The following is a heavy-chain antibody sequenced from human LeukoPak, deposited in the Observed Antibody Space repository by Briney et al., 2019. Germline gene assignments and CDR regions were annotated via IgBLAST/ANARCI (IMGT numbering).Heavy chain of an antibody. CDR2: IYYSGTS. V-gene: IGHV4-59*08. CDR1: GDSMTSYY. J-gene: IGHJ3*02. CDR3: ARHDQVSTSSPKFNDAFDI. Sequence: SETLSLTCTVSGDSMTSYYWSWIRQPPGKGLEWIGNIYYSGTSNYNPSLRSRVTISEDTSKNQFSLELNSVTIADTAVYYCARHDQVSTSSPKFNDAFDIWGQGTMVTVSS. D-gene: IGHD2-2*01.